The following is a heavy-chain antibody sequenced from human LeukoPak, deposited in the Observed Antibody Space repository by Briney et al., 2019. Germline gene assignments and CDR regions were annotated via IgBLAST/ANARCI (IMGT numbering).Heavy chain of an antibody. CDR2: IYYSGSP. D-gene: IGHD3-10*01. CDR1: GGSISSSSYY. V-gene: IGHV4-39*02. Sequence: PSETLSLTCTVSGGSISSSSYYWGWIRQPPGKGLEWIGSIYYSGSPYYNPSLTGRVTISIDTSKNQFSLKLSSVTAADTAVYCCAREVYYGYYYYYGMDVWGQGTTVTVSS. J-gene: IGHJ6*02. CDR3: AREVYYGYYYYYGMDV.